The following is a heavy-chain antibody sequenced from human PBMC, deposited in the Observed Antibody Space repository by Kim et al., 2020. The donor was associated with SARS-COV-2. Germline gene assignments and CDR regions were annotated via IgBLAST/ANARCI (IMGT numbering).Heavy chain of an antibody. CDR2: IIPIFGTA. V-gene: IGHV1-69*13. Sequence: SVKVSCKASGGTFSSYAISWVRQAPGQGLEWMGGIIPIFGTANYAQKFQGRVTITADESTSTAYMELSSLRSEDTAVYYCASRVGGSGWYEVSYYYDGMDVGGQGATVTVSS. J-gene: IGHJ6*02. D-gene: IGHD6-19*01. CDR3: ASRVGGSGWYEVSYYYDGMDV. CDR1: GGTFSSYA.